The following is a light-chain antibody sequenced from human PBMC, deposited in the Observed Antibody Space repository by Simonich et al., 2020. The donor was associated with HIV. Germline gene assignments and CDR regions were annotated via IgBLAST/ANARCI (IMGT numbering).Light chain of an antibody. V-gene: IGKV4-1*01. J-gene: IGKJ1*01. CDR3: QQYYSTPRT. CDR1: RSFLYRSNNKGY. Sequence: DIVMTQSPGSLAVSPGERATINCKPSRSFLYRSNNKGYLAWYQQKPGQPPKLLIYWASTRESGVPDRFSGSGSGTDFTLTISSLQAEDVAVYYCQQYYSTPRTFGQGTKVEIK. CDR2: WAS.